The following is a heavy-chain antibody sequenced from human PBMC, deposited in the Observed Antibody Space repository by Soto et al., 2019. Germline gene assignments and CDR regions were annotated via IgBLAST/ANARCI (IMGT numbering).Heavy chain of an antibody. D-gene: IGHD3-3*01. Sequence: PGGSLRLSCAASGFTLSSNYMSWVRQAPGKGLEWVSVIYSGGSTYYADSVKGRFTISRDNSKNTPYLQMNSLRAEDTAVYYCARGWRRVWSGYGTYYYYGMDVWGQGTTVTVSS. CDR1: GFTLSSNY. V-gene: IGHV3-53*01. CDR2: IYSGGST. CDR3: ARGWRRVWSGYGTYYYYGMDV. J-gene: IGHJ6*02.